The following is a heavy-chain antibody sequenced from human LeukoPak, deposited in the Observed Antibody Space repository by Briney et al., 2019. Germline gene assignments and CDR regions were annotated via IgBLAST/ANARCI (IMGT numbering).Heavy chain of an antibody. CDR3: AKSNDSSGYYSEGYYYQYGMDV. D-gene: IGHD3-22*01. Sequence: GGSLRLSCAASGFTFSSHGMSWVRQAPGKGLECVSAISGSSSRYYADSVRGRFTISRDNSKNTLYLQMNSLRAEDTAIYYCAKSNDSSGYYSEGYYYQYGMDVWGQGTTVTVSS. CDR2: ISGSSSR. CDR1: GFTFSSHG. J-gene: IGHJ6*02. V-gene: IGHV3-23*01.